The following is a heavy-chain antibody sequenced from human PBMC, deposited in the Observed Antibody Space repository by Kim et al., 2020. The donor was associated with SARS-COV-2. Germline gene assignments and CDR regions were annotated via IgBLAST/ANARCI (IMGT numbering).Heavy chain of an antibody. D-gene: IGHD6-6*01. CDR3: VRDQTIAARPYYFDS. J-gene: IGHJ4*02. V-gene: IGHV3-11*01. Sequence: GGSLRLSCEASGFTFSDDYMGWIRQAPGKGLEWVSSISSSGYTTFSADSVKGRFTISRDNAKNSLYLQMNRLRVEDTAIYYCVRDQTIAARPYYFDSWGQGVPVPVSS. CDR1: GFTFSDDY. CDR2: ISSSGYTT.